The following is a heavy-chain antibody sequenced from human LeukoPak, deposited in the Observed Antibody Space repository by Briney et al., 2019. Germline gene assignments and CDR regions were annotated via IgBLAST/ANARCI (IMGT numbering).Heavy chain of an antibody. CDR1: GGTFSSYA. D-gene: IGHD6-19*01. V-gene: IGHV1-69*06. CDR2: IIPIFGTA. Sequence: SVKVSCKASGGTFSSYAISWVRQAPGQGLEWMGGIIPIFGTANYAQKFQGRVTIAADKSTSTAYMELNSLRSEDTAVYYCARGRLVAGYYFDYWGQGTLVTVSS. J-gene: IGHJ4*02. CDR3: ARGRLVAGYYFDY.